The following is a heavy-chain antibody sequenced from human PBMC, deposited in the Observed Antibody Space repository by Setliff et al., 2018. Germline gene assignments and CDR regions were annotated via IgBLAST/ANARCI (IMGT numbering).Heavy chain of an antibody. CDR2: IIPLFGTT. V-gene: IGHV1-69*05. CDR3: AREKVVVVSATSYHYYMDV. CDR1: GGTFSNIG. J-gene: IGHJ6*03. D-gene: IGHD2-15*01. Sequence: SVKVSCKASGGTFSNIGISWVRQAPGQGLEWMGGIIPLFGTTNYAQEFQGRVTITTDESTSTAYMELSSLRSEDTAMYYCAREKVVVVSATSYHYYMDVWGKGTTVTVYS.